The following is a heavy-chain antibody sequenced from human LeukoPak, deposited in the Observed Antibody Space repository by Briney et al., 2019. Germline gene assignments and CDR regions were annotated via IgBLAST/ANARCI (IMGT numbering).Heavy chain of an antibody. J-gene: IGHJ4*02. Sequence: ASVKVSCKASGYTFTSCYMHWVRQAPGQGLEWMGIINPSGGSTSYAQKFQGRVTMTRDTSTSTVYMELSSLRSEDTAVYYCARSALTIVVVVAADEYYFDYWGQGTLVTVSS. D-gene: IGHD2-15*01. CDR1: GYTFTSCY. CDR3: ARSALTIVVVVAADEYYFDY. CDR2: INPSGGST. V-gene: IGHV1-46*03.